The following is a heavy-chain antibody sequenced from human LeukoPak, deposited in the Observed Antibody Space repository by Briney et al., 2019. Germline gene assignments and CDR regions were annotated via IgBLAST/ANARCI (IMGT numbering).Heavy chain of an antibody. D-gene: IGHD5-18*01. V-gene: IGHV3-43D*03. CDR3: ARGVQLWAYYFDY. CDR1: GFTFSSYA. CDR2: ISWDAGYI. J-gene: IGHJ4*02. Sequence: PGGSLRLSCAASGFTFSSYAMSWVRQAPGKGLEWVSLISWDAGYIYYADSVKGRFTISRDNSKNSLYLQMNSLRPEDTALYYCARGVQLWAYYFDYWGQGTLVTVSS.